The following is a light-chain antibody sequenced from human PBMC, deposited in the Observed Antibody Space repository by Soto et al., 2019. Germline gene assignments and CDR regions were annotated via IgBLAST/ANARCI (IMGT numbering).Light chain of an antibody. CDR3: QQYNRYSSYT. CDR2: KAS. Sequence: DIKLTQSPSTLSASVGDRVTITCRASQSIGNWLAWYQQKPGKAPKLLIYKASDLESGVPSRFSGSGSETEFTLTITSLQPDDFATYYCQQYNRYSSYTFGQGTKLEI. J-gene: IGKJ2*01. V-gene: IGKV1-5*03. CDR1: QSIGNW.